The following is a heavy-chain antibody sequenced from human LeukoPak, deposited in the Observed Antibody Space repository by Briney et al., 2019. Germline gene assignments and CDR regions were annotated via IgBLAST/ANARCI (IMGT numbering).Heavy chain of an antibody. CDR2: ISGSDGSS. Sequence: PGGSLRLSCAASGFTFNSFAMNWVRQAPGKGLEWVSSISGSDGSSHYADFVKGRFTISRDNSKNTLYLQINSLRAEDTAVYYCAKCIHEQWLSSFDIWGQGTMVTVSS. J-gene: IGHJ3*02. V-gene: IGHV3-23*01. CDR3: AKCIHEQWLSSFDI. CDR1: GFTFNSFA. D-gene: IGHD6-19*01.